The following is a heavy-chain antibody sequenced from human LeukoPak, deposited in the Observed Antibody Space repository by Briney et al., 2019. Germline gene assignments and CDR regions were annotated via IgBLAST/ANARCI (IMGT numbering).Heavy chain of an antibody. CDR3: MGLRFLEWLSWFDP. Sequence: ASVKVSCKASGYTFTSYGISWVRQAPGQGLEWMGIINPSGGSTSYAQKFQGRVTMTRDTSTSTVYMELSSLRSEDTAVYYCMGLRFLEWLSWFDPWGQGTLVTVSS. CDR2: INPSGGST. D-gene: IGHD3-3*01. J-gene: IGHJ5*02. CDR1: GYTFTSYG. V-gene: IGHV1-46*01.